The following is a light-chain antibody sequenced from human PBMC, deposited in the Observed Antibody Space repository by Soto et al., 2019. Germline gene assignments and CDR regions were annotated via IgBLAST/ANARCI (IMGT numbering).Light chain of an antibody. CDR1: SSDVGGYNY. CDR2: DVS. V-gene: IGLV2-14*01. Sequence: QSVLTQPASVSGSPGQSITISCTGTSSDVGGYNYVSWYQQHPGKAPKLMIYDVSNRPSGVSNRFSGSKSGNTASLTISGLQAEDEADYSCSSYTSSSTREVFGTGTKVTVL. J-gene: IGLJ1*01. CDR3: SSYTSSSTREV.